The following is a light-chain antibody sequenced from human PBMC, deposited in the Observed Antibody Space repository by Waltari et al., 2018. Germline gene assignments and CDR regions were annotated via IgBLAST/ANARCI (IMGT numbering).Light chain of an antibody. V-gene: IGLV3-9*01. Sequence: SYELIQPLSVSVALGQTARIICGGNNIGRKNVHWYQQKAGQAPVLVIYRDSNRPSGIPERFSGSNSGNTATLTISRAQAGDEADYYCQVWDSSTAGVFGGGTKLTVL. CDR1: NIGRKN. J-gene: IGLJ3*02. CDR3: QVWDSSTAGV. CDR2: RDS.